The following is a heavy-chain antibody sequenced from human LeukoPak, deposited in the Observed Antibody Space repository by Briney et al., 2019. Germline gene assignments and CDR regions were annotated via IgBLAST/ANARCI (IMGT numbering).Heavy chain of an antibody. V-gene: IGHV3-48*01. D-gene: IGHD6-13*01. J-gene: IGHJ4*02. CDR3: AKAWAAAGTFDS. Sequence: GGSLRVSCAASGFTFSTYSMNWVRQAPGKGLEWVSYISYSSSAIYYADSVKGRFTISRDNAKNSLYLRMNSLRAEDTAVCYCAKAWAAAGTFDSWGQGTLVTVPS. CDR2: ISYSSSAI. CDR1: GFTFSTYS.